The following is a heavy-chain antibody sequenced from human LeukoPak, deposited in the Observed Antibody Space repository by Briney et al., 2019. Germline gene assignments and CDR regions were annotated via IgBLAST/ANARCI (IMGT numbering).Heavy chain of an antibody. D-gene: IGHD3-22*01. CDR2: IYYSGST. V-gene: IGHV4-39*07. J-gene: IGHJ6*03. Sequence: PSETLSLTCTVSGGSISSSSYYWGWIRQPPGKGLEWIGSIYYSGSTYYSPSLKSRVTISVDTSKNQFSLNLSSVTAADTAVYYCTRGTRYYYDSSGNPNLYMDVWGKGTTVTVSS. CDR3: TRGTRYYYDSSGNPNLYMDV. CDR1: GGSISSSSYY.